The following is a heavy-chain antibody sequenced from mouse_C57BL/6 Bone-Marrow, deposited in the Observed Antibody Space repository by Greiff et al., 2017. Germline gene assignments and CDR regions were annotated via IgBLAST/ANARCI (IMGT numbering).Heavy chain of an antibody. D-gene: IGHD2-2*01. V-gene: IGHV1-64*01. Sequence: VQLQQSGAELVKPGASVKLSCKASGYTFTSYWMHWVKQRPGQGLEWIGMIHPNSGSTNYNEKFKSKATLTVDKSSSTAYMQLSSLTSEDSAVYYCARGSMVTRAWFAYWGQGTLVTVSA. CDR2: IHPNSGST. CDR3: ARGSMVTRAWFAY. CDR1: GYTFTSYW. J-gene: IGHJ3*01.